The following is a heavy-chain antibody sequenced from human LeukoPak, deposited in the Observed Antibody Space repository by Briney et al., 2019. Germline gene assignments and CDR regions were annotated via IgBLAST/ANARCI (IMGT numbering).Heavy chain of an antibody. Sequence: GESLKISCKGSGYSFTSYWIGWVRQMPGKGLEWMGIIYPGDSDTRYSPSFQGQVTISADKSISTAYLQWSSLKASDTAMYYCAKAGVEYSSSWNDAFDIWGQGTMVTVSS. J-gene: IGHJ3*02. D-gene: IGHD6-13*01. CDR2: IYPGDSDT. CDR3: AKAGVEYSSSWNDAFDI. CDR1: GYSFTSYW. V-gene: IGHV5-51*01.